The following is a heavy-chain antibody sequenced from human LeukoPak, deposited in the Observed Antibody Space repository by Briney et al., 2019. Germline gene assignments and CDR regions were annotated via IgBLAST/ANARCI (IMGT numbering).Heavy chain of an antibody. Sequence: GGSLRLSCAASGFTFSSYAMSWVRQAPGKGLEWVSAISGSGDSTYYADSVKGRFTISRDNPKNALYLRMNSLRVEDTAVYYCAKGSSPLGHFDYWGQGTLVTVSS. V-gene: IGHV3-23*01. J-gene: IGHJ4*02. CDR3: AKGSSPLGHFDY. CDR1: GFTFSSYA. CDR2: ISGSGDST. D-gene: IGHD6-13*01.